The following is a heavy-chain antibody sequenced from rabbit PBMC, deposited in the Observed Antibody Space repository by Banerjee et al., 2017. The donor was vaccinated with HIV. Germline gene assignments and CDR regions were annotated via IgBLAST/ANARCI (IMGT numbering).Heavy chain of an antibody. CDR2: ISGSSGNT. CDR1: GFSFSSSYW. Sequence: QQQLVESGGDLVKPEGSLTLTCTASGFSFSSSYWICWVRQAPGKGPEWIACISGSSGNTHYANWAKGRFTISKTSSTTVTLQLTSLTAADTATYFCARSYASVTDYGAFGLWGQGTLVTVS. J-gene: IGHJ4*01. V-gene: IGHV1S45*01. D-gene: IGHD2-1*01. CDR3: ARSYASVTDYGAFGL.